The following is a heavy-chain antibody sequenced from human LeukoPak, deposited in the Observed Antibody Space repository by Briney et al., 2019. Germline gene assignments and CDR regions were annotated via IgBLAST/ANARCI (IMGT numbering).Heavy chain of an antibody. CDR2: ISSSSSTI. D-gene: IGHD4-17*01. CDR1: GFTFSYYN. V-gene: IGHV3-48*01. Sequence: GGSLRLSCAASGFTFSYYNMTWVRQAPGKGLECLSYISSSSSTIYYTDSVKGRFTISRGNAKNSLYLQMNSLRAEDTAVYYCARDDYGDMDVWGQGTTVIVSS. CDR3: ARDDYGDMDV. J-gene: IGHJ6*02.